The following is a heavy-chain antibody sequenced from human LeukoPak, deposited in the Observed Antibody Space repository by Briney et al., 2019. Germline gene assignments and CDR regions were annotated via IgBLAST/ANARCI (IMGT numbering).Heavy chain of an antibody. V-gene: IGHV3-9*01. J-gene: IGHJ5*02. Sequence: PGGSLRLSCAASGFTFDDYAMHWVRQAPGKGLEWVSGISWNSGSIGYADSVKGRFTISRDNAKNSLYLQMNSLRAEDTALYYCAKDSHSAYGSGTNWFDPWGQGTLVTVSS. CDR3: AKDSHSAYGSGTNWFDP. D-gene: IGHD3-10*01. CDR2: ISWNSGSI. CDR1: GFTFDDYA.